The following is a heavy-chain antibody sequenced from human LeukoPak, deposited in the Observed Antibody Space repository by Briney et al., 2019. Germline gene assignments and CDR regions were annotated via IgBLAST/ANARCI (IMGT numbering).Heavy chain of an antibody. CDR1: GFTFSSYG. V-gene: IGHV3-30*03. CDR2: ISYDGSNK. Sequence: GGSLRLSCAASGFTFSSYGMHWVRQAPGKGLEWVAVISYDGSNKYYADSVKGRFTISRDNSKNTLYLQMNSPRAEDTAVYYCAGDYDSSGYDSYWGQGTLVTVSS. D-gene: IGHD3-22*01. CDR3: AGDYDSSGYDSY. J-gene: IGHJ4*02.